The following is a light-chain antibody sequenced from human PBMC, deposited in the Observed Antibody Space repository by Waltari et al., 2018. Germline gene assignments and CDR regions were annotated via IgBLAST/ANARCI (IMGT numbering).Light chain of an antibody. J-gene: IGKJ1*01. V-gene: IGKV1-5*03. CDR3: QQYDNYWT. CDR2: KAS. CDR1: QSISNW. Sequence: DIQMTQSPSTLSVSVGDRVNIPCRASQSISNWVAWYQQKPGTAPKLLIYKASNLESGFPSRFSGSGSGTEVTLTISSLQPDDFATYYCQQYDNYWTFGQGTKVEI.